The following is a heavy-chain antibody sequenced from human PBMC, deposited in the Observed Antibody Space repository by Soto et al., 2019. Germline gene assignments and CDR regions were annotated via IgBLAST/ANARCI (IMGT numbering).Heavy chain of an antibody. CDR3: ARDGGRHSGGIEY. J-gene: IGHJ4*02. V-gene: IGHV1-69*01. CDR2: IISNFGTA. CDR1: GGTFSSYS. D-gene: IGHD1-26*01. Sequence: QVQLVQSGAEVKKPGSSVKVSCKASGGTFSSYSINWVQQAPGQGLEWMGAIISNFGTANYAQKFQCRVTITADESTSTAYMELSSLRSEDTAVYYCARDGGRHSGGIEYWGQGTLVTVSS.